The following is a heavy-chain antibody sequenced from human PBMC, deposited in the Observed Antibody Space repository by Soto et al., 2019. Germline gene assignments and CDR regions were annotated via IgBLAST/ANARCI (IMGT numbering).Heavy chain of an antibody. J-gene: IGHJ6*04. D-gene: IGHD2-15*01. V-gene: IGHV3-66*01. CDR2: IQSGGPT. Sequence: GGSLRLSCAASGFTVSSKYMSWVRQAPGKGLEWVSLIQSGGPTYYADSVKGRFTISRDTSENTLHLQMDSLRAEDTAVYYCARDDVLCDGGRCYGVPLDVWDKGTTVTAPQ. CDR1: GFTVSSKY. CDR3: ARDDVLCDGGRCYGVPLDV.